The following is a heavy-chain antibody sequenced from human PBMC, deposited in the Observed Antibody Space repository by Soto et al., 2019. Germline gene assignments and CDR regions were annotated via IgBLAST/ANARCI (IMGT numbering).Heavy chain of an antibody. J-gene: IGHJ4*02. Sequence: SETLSLTCTVSGGSIISYYWSWILQPPGKGLEWIGYIYYSGSTYYNPSLKSRVTISVHTSNSQFSLKLNSVTAADTAVYYCARGLISGSHYSGGWYYFDSWGQGTQVTVS. CDR2: IYYSGST. V-gene: IGHV4-59*12. D-gene: IGHD1-26*01. CDR3: ARGLISGSHYSGGWYYFDS. CDR1: GGSIISYY.